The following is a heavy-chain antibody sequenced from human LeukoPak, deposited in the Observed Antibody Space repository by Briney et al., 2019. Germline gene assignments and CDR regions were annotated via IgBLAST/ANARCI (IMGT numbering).Heavy chain of an antibody. J-gene: IGHJ4*02. CDR3: ARVRTGNYYDSSGYYY. V-gene: IGHV1-69*04. CDR2: IIPIFGIA. D-gene: IGHD3-22*01. CDR1: GGTFSRYA. Sequence: SVKVSCKASGGTFSRYAISWVRQAPGQGLEWMGRIIPIFGIANYAQKFQGRVTITPDKSTSTAYMELSSLRSEDTAVYYCARVRTGNYYDSSGYYYWGQGSLVTVSS.